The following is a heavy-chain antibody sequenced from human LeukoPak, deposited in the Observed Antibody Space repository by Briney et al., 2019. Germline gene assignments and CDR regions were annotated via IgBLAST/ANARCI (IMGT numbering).Heavy chain of an antibody. D-gene: IGHD1-1*01. V-gene: IGHV1-8*01. CDR3: ASLWKYPDAFDI. CDR2: MNPNSGNT. J-gene: IGHJ3*02. CDR1: GYTFTSYD. Sequence: ASVKVSCKASGYTFTSYDINWVRQATGQGLEWMGWMNPNSGNTGYAQKFQGRVTMTRDTSISTAYMELSRLRSDDTAVYYCASLWKYPDAFDIWGQGTMVTVSS.